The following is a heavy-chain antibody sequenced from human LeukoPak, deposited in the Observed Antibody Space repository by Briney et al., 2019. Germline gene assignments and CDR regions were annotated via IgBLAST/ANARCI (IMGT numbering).Heavy chain of an antibody. J-gene: IGHJ6*03. D-gene: IGHD2-15*01. CDR3: ARGDDCSGGSCYLLDYYYMDV. V-gene: IGHV3-7*01. Sequence: PAGGSLRLSCAASGFTFSSYWMSWVRRAPGKGLEWVANIKQDGSEKYYVDSVKGRFTISRDNAKNSLYLQMNSLRAEDTAVYYCARGDDCSGGSCYLLDYYYMDVWGKGTTVTVSS. CDR1: GFTFSSYW. CDR2: IKQDGSEK.